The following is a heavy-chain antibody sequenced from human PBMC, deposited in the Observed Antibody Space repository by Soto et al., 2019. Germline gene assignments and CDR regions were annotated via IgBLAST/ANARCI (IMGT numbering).Heavy chain of an antibody. Sequence: GGSLRLSCAASGFTFSSYAMHWVRQAPGKGLEWVAVISYDGSNKYYADSVKGRFTISRDNSKNTLYLQMNSLRAEDTAVYYCARDREAARPYWFDPWGQGTLVTVSS. CDR3: ARDREAARPYWFDP. J-gene: IGHJ5*02. CDR1: GFTFSSYA. CDR2: ISYDGSNK. D-gene: IGHD6-6*01. V-gene: IGHV3-30-3*01.